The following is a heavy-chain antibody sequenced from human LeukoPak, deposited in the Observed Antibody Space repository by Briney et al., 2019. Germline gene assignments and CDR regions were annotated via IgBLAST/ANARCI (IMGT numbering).Heavy chain of an antibody. V-gene: IGHV3-48*03. CDR3: ARSVYDLRGQRLVPGMDY. J-gene: IGHJ4*02. CDR1: GFTFGSYE. CDR2: IGTIISTT. Sequence: GGSLRLSCAASGFTFGSYEMNWVRQAPGKGLEWVAYIGTIISTTYYADSVKGRFTVSRDDAKSSLYLQMSSLRAEDTAIYYCARSVYDLRGQRLVPGMDYWGQGTLVTVSS. D-gene: IGHD6-13*01.